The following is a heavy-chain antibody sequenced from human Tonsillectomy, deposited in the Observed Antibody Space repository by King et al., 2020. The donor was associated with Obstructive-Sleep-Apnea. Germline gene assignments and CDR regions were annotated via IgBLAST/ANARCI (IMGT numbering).Heavy chain of an antibody. CDR3: AGGVAAVGTVFDF. D-gene: IGHD6-13*01. J-gene: IGHJ4*02. CDR1: GGSISSYY. Sequence: QVQLQESGPGLVKPSETLSLTCTVSGGSISSYYWNWIRQPPGKGLEWIGYIYYSGSTNYNSSLRNRVTISVDTSKNQFSLNLSSVTAADTAVYYFAGGVAAVGTVFDFWGQGTLVTVSS. V-gene: IGHV4-59*01. CDR2: IYYSGST.